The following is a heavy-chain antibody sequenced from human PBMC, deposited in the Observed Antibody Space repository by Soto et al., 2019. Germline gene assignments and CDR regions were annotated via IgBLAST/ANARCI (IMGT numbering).Heavy chain of an antibody. Sequence: EVQLLESGGGLVQPGRSLRLSCAASGFTFSSYAMSGVRQAPGKGLEWVAAISCSGGSTYYADSVKGRFTISRDNSKNTLCLQMNSLRAEDTAVYYCARRTVGWYVALWGRGTLVTVSS. V-gene: IGHV3-23*01. D-gene: IGHD1-26*01. CDR1: GFTFSSYA. CDR3: ARRTVGWYVAL. CDR2: ISCSGGST. J-gene: IGHJ2*01.